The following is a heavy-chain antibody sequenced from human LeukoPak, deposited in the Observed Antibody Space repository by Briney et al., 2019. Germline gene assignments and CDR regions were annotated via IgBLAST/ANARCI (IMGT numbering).Heavy chain of an antibody. CDR2: ISSGSTI. D-gene: IGHD3-10*01. V-gene: IGHV3-11*04. J-gene: IGHJ4*02. CDR3: ARSMVRGVIITAFDY. Sequence: GGSLRLSCAASGFTFSDYYMSWIRQAPGKGLEWVSYISSGSTIYYADSVKGRFTISRDNAKNSLYLQMNSLRAEDTAVYYCARSMVRGVIITAFDYWGQGTLVTVSS. CDR1: GFTFSDYY.